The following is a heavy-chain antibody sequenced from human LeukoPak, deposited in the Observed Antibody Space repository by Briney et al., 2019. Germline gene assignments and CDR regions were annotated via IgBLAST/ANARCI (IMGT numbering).Heavy chain of an antibody. J-gene: IGHJ4*02. D-gene: IGHD6-6*01. CDR3: ASSVLWGEQLVPFDY. CDR2: INHSGST. Sequence: SETLSLTCAVYGGSFSGYYWSCIRQPPGKGLEWIGEINHSGSTNYNPSLKSRVTISVDTSKNQFSLKLSSVTAADTAVYYCASSVLWGEQLVPFDYWGQGTLVTVSS. V-gene: IGHV4-34*01. CDR1: GGSFSGYY.